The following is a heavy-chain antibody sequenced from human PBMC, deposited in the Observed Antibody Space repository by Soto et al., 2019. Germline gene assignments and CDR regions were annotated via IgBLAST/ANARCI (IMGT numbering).Heavy chain of an antibody. Sequence: PGGSLRLSCAASGFTFSSYSMNWVRQAPGKGLEWVSYIGIGSSTKYYADSVEGRFTISRDNAKNSLYLQMNSLRAEDTAVYYCARDQLYYNDISGRPLNAFDVWGQGTMVTVSS. CDR2: IGIGSSTK. J-gene: IGHJ3*01. D-gene: IGHD3-22*01. CDR3: ARDQLYYNDISGRPLNAFDV. V-gene: IGHV3-48*01. CDR1: GFTFSSYS.